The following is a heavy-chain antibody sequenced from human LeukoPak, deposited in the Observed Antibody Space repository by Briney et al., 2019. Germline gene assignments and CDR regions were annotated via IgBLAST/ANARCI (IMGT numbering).Heavy chain of an antibody. CDR1: GGSFSGYY. J-gene: IGHJ6*03. Sequence: SETLSLTCAVYGGSFSGYYWSWIRQPPGKGLEWIGEINHSGSTNYSPSLKSRVTISVDTSKNQFSLKLSSVTAADTAVYYCAITTDYYGSGSYYSYYYYYYMDVWGKGTTVTVSS. CDR2: INHSGST. D-gene: IGHD3-10*01. CDR3: AITTDYYGSGSYYSYYYYYYMDV. V-gene: IGHV4-34*01.